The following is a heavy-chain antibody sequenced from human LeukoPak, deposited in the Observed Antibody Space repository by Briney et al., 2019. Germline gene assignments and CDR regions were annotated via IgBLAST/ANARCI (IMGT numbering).Heavy chain of an antibody. CDR3: ATVEVRGVIH. Sequence: PGRSLRLSCAASGFTFSSYAMHWVRQAPGKGLEWVAVISYDGSNKCYADSVKGRFTISRDNSKNTLYLQMNSLRAEDTAVYYCATVEVRGVIHWGQGTLVTVSS. J-gene: IGHJ4*02. D-gene: IGHD3-10*01. V-gene: IGHV3-30*04. CDR2: ISYDGSNK. CDR1: GFTFSSYA.